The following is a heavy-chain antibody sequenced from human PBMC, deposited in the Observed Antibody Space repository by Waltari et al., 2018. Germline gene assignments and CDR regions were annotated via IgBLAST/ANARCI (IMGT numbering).Heavy chain of an antibody. CDR2: INHSGST. Sequence: QVQLQPWGAGLLKPSETLSLTCAVYGGSFSGSSWSWTRQPPGKGLEWIGEINHSGSTNYNPSLKSRVTISVDTSKNQFSLKLSSVTAADTAVYYCARGGGYYDFWSGSGGQGTLVTVSS. J-gene: IGHJ4*02. CDR1: GGSFSGSS. V-gene: IGHV4-34*01. D-gene: IGHD3-3*01. CDR3: ARGGGYYDFWSGS.